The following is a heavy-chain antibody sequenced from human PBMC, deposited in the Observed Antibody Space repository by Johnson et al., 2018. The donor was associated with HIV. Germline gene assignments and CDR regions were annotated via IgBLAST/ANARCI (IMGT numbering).Heavy chain of an antibody. CDR2: ISSSGSTI. V-gene: IGHV3-11*01. CDR3: ARDRYPPYDAFDM. Sequence: QVRLVESGGGLVKPGGSLRLSCAASGFTFSDYYMNWIRQAPGKGLEWVSYISSSGSTIYYADSVKGRFTISRDNAKRSLYLQMNSLRVEDTALFFCARDRYPPYDAFDMWGQGTMVTVAS. CDR1: GFTFSDYY. J-gene: IGHJ3*02. D-gene: IGHD1-1*01.